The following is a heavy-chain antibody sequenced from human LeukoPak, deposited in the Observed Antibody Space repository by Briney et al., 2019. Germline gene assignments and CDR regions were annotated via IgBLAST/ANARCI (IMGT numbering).Heavy chain of an antibody. Sequence: PGGSLRLSCAASGFTFSSYSMNWVRQAPGKGLVWVSCISFDGSDATYADSVKGRFTISRDNAKNSVSLQMNSLRAEDTAVYYCARWGLGPSFDYWGQGTLVTVSS. CDR1: GFTFSSYS. CDR3: ARWGLGPSFDY. J-gene: IGHJ4*02. V-gene: IGHV3-74*01. CDR2: ISFDGSDA. D-gene: IGHD1-26*01.